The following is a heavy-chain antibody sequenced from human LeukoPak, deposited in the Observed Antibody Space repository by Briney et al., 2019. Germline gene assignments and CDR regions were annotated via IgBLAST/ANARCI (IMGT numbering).Heavy chain of an antibody. D-gene: IGHD2/OR15-2a*01. CDR3: AREVDYFDSTNFYPHLRFDP. J-gene: IGHJ5*02. CDR2: INPSGGST. V-gene: IGHV1-46*01. Sequence: ASVKVSCKASGYTFTSHYMHWVRQAPGQGLEWMGIINPSGGSTSYAQKFQGRVTMTRDTSTSTVYMELSSLRSDDTAVYYCAREVDYFDSTNFYPHLRFDPWGQGTLVIVSS. CDR1: GYTFTSHY.